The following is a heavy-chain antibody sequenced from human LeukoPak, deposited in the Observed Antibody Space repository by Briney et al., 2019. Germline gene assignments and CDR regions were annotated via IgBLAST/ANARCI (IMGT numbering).Heavy chain of an antibody. V-gene: IGHV3-23*01. CDR2: ISGSGGTT. J-gene: IGHJ4*02. Sequence: PGGSLRLSCTASGFTFRNYAMTWVCQAPGKGLEWVSTISGSGGTTYYADSVQGRLSISRDNSKNTLSLQMNSLRAEDTAVYYCAKPSSIVIVPTALQRSLDYWGQGALVTVSS. CDR1: GFTFRNYA. D-gene: IGHD2/OR15-2a*01. CDR3: AKPSSIVIVPTALQRSLDY.